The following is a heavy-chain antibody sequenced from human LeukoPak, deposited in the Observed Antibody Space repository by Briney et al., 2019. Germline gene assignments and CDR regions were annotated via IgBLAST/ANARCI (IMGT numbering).Heavy chain of an antibody. J-gene: IGHJ4*02. CDR3: ARDLAVAGKGPGDY. CDR1: GFTFSSYE. D-gene: IGHD6-19*01. CDR2: ISSSGSTI. V-gene: IGHV3-48*03. Sequence: GGSLRLSCAASGFTFSSYEMNWVRLAPGKGLEWVSYISSSGSTIYYADSVKGRFTISRDNAKNSLYLQMNSLRAEDTAVYYCARDLAVAGKGPGDYWGQGTLVTVSS.